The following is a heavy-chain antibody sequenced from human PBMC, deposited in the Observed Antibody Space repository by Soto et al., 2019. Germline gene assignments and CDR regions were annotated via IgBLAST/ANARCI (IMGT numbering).Heavy chain of an antibody. CDR2: IYYSGST. D-gene: IGHD3-22*01. V-gene: IGHV4-59*01. Sequence: SETLSLTCTVSGGSISSYYWSWIRQPPGKGLEWIGYIYYSGSTNYNPSLKSRVTISVDTSKNQFSLKLSSVTAADTAVYYCARDSVNYYDSSGYSYYFDYWGQGTLVTVSS. CDR3: ARDSVNYYDSSGYSYYFDY. J-gene: IGHJ4*02. CDR1: GGSISSYY.